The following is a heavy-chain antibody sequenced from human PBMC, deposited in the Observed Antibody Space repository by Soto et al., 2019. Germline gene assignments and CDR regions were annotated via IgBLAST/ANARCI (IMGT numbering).Heavy chain of an antibody. V-gene: IGHV3-30-3*01. Sequence: QVQLVESGGGVVQPGRSLRLSCAASGFTFSSCAMHWVRQAPGKGLEWVAVISYDGSNKYYADSVKGRFTISRDNSKNTLYLQMNSLRAEDTAVYYCARSHIVVVPAAIPGGDYWGQGTLVTVSS. D-gene: IGHD2-2*01. CDR3: ARSHIVVVPAAIPGGDY. CDR2: ISYDGSNK. J-gene: IGHJ4*02. CDR1: GFTFSSCA.